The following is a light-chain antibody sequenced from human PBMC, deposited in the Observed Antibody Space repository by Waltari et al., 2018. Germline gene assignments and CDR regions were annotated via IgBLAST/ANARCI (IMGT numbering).Light chain of an antibody. Sequence: EIVLTQSPGTLSLPPGERATLSFRASQSVASSNSLAWYQPQPGQAPRLLVYGESTRATGIPDRFSGSGSGTDFTLTICGLEPEDFAVYYWQQYGTLPLTFGGGTKVESK. CDR1: QSVASSNS. J-gene: IGKJ4*01. CDR2: GES. V-gene: IGKV3-20*01. CDR3: QQYGTLPLT.